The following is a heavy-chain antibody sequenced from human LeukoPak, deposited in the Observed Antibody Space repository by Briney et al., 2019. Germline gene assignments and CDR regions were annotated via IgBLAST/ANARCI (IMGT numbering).Heavy chain of an antibody. CDR1: GGSISSGGYS. J-gene: IGHJ5*02. V-gene: IGHV4-30-2*01. D-gene: IGHD1-14*01. CDR2: IYHSGST. CDR3: ARGEGSEIGSDP. Sequence: PSETLSLTCAVSGGSISSGGYSWRWIRQPPGKGLEWIVYIYHSGSTYYNPSLKSRVTISVDRSKNQFSLKLSSVTAADTAVYYCARGEGSEIGSDPWGQGTLATVSS.